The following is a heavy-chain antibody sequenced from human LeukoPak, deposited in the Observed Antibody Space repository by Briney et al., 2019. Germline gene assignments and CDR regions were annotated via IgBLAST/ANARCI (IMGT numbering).Heavy chain of an antibody. CDR3: ARGPTPYDILTGYPDY. CDR1: GYTFTGYY. D-gene: IGHD3-9*01. Sequence: GASVKVSCKASGYTFTGYYMHWVRQAPGQGLEWMGWINPNSGGTNYAQKFQGRVTMTRDTSISTAYMELSRLRSDDTAVYYCARGPTPYDILTGYPDYWGQGTLVTVSS. V-gene: IGHV1-2*02. J-gene: IGHJ4*02. CDR2: INPNSGGT.